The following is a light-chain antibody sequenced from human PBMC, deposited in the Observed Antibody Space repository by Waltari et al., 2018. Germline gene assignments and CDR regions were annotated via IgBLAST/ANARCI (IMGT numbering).Light chain of an antibody. CDR1: QSLLHSNGYNY. J-gene: IGKJ3*01. CDR3: MQALQTRVT. Sequence: DIVMTQSPLSLPVTPGEPASIPCRSSQSLLHSNGYNYLDWYLQKPGQSPQLLIYLGSNRASGVPDRFSGSGSGTDFTLKISRVEAEDVGVYYCMQALQTRVTFGPGTKVDIK. V-gene: IGKV2-28*01. CDR2: LGS.